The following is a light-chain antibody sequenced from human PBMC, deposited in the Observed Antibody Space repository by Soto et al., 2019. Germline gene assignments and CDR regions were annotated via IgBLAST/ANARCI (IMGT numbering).Light chain of an antibody. V-gene: IGKV3-15*01. Sequence: EIVMTQSPATLSVSPGERATLSCRAGQSVGTNLVWYQHKPGQAPRPLIYGASIRATGIPARFSASGSGTEFTLTISSLQSEDSAVYFCQQYYYWPPCTVGQRTK. CDR2: GAS. J-gene: IGKJ2*02. CDR3: QQYYYWPPCT. CDR1: QSVGTN.